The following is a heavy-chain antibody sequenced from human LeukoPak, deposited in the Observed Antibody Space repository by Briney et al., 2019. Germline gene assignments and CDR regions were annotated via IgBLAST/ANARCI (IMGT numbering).Heavy chain of an antibody. CDR2: IYSGGST. CDR3: ARGGWYSPDAFDI. CDR1: GFTFSSYA. Sequence: PGGSLRLSCAASGFTFSSYAMHWVRQAPGKGLEWVSVIYSGGSTYYADSVKGRFTISRDNSKNTLYLQMNSLRAEDTAVYYCARGGWYSPDAFDIWGQGTMVTVSS. D-gene: IGHD6-19*01. V-gene: IGHV3-66*01. J-gene: IGHJ3*02.